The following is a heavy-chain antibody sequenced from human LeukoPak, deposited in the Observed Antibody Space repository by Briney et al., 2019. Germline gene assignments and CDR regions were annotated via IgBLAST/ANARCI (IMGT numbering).Heavy chain of an antibody. CDR1: GGTFSSYA. CDR3: ARGYCSSTSCLPRDWYFDL. D-gene: IGHD2-2*01. V-gene: IGHV1-69*04. J-gene: IGHJ2*01. Sequence: GASVKVSCKASGGTFSSYAISWVRQAPGQGLEWMGRIIPILGIANYAQKFQGRVTITADKSTSTAYMELSSLRSEDTAVYYCARGYCSSTSCLPRDWYFDLWGRGTLVTVSS. CDR2: IIPILGIA.